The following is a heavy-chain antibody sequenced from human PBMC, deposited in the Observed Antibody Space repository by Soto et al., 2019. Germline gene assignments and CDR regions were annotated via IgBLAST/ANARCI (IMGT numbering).Heavy chain of an antibody. J-gene: IGHJ6*02. Sequence: SETLSLTCTVSGGSISSGGYYWSWIRQHPGKGLEWIGYIYYSGSTYYNPSLKSRVTISVDRSKNQFSLKLSSVTAADTAVYYCARARANWGLSGMDVWGQGTTVTVSS. CDR2: IYYSGST. CDR3: ARARANWGLSGMDV. D-gene: IGHD7-27*01. CDR1: GGSISSGGYY. V-gene: IGHV4-31*03.